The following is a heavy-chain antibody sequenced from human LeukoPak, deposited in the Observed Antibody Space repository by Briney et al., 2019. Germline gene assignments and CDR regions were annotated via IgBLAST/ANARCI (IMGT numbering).Heavy chain of an antibody. J-gene: IGHJ5*02. CDR3: ARDVYYYDSSGYLNWFDP. CDR2: INPNSGGT. D-gene: IGHD3-22*01. Sequence: ASVKVSCKASGYAFTGYYMHWVRQAPGQGLEWMGWINPNSGGTNYAQKFQGRVTMTRDTSISTAYMELSRLRSDDTAVYYCARDVYYYDSSGYLNWFDPWGQGTLVTVSS. V-gene: IGHV1-2*02. CDR1: GYAFTGYY.